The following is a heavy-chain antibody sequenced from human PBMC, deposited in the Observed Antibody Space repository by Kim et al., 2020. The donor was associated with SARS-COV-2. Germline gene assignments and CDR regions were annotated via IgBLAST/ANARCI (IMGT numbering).Heavy chain of an antibody. CDR2: LNEDGKTT. V-gene: IGHV3-74*01. Sequence: GGSLRLSCAASGFTFSSYWMHWVRQAPGKGLVWVSRLNEDGKTTNYADSVKGRFTISRDNTKNTLYLQMNSLRAEDTAIYYCASGYHDSGGYPYWGQGTLVTVS. D-gene: IGHD3-22*01. CDR3: ASGYHDSGGYPY. CDR1: GFTFSSYW. J-gene: IGHJ4*02.